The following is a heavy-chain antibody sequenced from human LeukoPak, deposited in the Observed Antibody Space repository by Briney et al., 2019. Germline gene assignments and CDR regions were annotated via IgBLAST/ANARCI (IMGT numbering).Heavy chain of an antibody. V-gene: IGHV3-74*01. CDR1: EFTFSAYW. Sequence: LTGGSLRLSCAASEFTFSAYWMHWVRQAPGKGLVWVSCIRGDGSMTNYADSVKGRFTISRDNAKNTLYLQMNSLRLEDTAVYYCARENLAAAADYWGQGTVVTVSS. D-gene: IGHD6-25*01. CDR2: IRGDGSMT. J-gene: IGHJ4*02. CDR3: ARENLAAAADY.